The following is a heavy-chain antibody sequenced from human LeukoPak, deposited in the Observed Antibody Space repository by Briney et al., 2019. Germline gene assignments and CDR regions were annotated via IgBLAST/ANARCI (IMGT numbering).Heavy chain of an antibody. CDR3: ARGVAPILAAAGWVWFDP. J-gene: IGHJ5*02. CDR2: MNPNSGNT. CDR1: GYTFTSYD. Sequence: ASVKVSCKASGYTFTSYDINWVRQATGQGLEWMGWMNPNSGNTGYAQKFQGRVTITRNTSISTAYMELSSLRSEDTAVYYCARGVAPILAAAGWVWFDPWGQGTLVTVSS. D-gene: IGHD6-13*01. V-gene: IGHV1-8*03.